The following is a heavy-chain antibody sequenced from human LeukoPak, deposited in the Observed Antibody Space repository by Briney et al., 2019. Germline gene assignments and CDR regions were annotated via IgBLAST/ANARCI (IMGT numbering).Heavy chain of an antibody. CDR3: AREMGSSSWYGHHAFDI. Sequence: SQTLSLTCTVSGGSISSGSYYWSWIRQPAGKGLEWIGRIYTSGSTNYNPSLKSRVTISVDTSKNQFSLKLSSVTAADTAVYYCAREMGSSSWYGHHAFDIWGQGTMVTVSS. D-gene: IGHD6-13*01. CDR1: GGSISSGSYY. V-gene: IGHV4-61*02. J-gene: IGHJ3*02. CDR2: IYTSGST.